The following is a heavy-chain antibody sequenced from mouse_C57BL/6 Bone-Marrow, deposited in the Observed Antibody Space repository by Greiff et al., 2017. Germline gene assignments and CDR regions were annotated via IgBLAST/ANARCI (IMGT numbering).Heavy chain of an antibody. CDR1: GYAFTNYL. V-gene: IGHV1-54*01. D-gene: IGHD1-1*01. J-gene: IGHJ2*01. CDR3: ASTTVVDK. Sequence: QVQLQQSGAELVRPGTSVKVSCKASGYAFTNYLIEWVKQRPGQGLEWIGVINPGSGGTNYNEKFKGKATLTADKSSSTAYMELNSLTSEDSAVYYCASTTVVDKWGQGTTLTVSS. CDR2: INPGSGGT.